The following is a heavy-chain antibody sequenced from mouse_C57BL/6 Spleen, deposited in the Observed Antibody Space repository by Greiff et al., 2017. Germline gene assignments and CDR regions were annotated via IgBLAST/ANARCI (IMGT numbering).Heavy chain of an antibody. CDR3: DSVLYYYGSSYYCYAMDY. CDR1: GFSLSTFGMG. Sequence: QVTLKVCGPGILQPSQTLSLTCSFSGFSLSTFGMGVGWIRQPSGMGLEWLAHIWWDDDKYYNPALKSRLTISKDTSKNQVFLKIANVDTADTATYYCDSVLYYYGSSYYCYAMDYWGQGTSVTVSS. D-gene: IGHD1-1*01. V-gene: IGHV8-8*01. J-gene: IGHJ4*01. CDR2: IWWDDDK.